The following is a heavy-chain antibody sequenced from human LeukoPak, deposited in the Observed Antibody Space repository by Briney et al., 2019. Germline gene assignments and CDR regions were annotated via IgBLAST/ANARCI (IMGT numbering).Heavy chain of an antibody. D-gene: IGHD5-12*01. J-gene: IGHJ4*02. Sequence: GASVKVSCKASGYTFTDYYMHWVRQAPGQGPEWMGWINPNSGGTNYAQKFQGRVTMTRDTSISTAYMELSRLRSDDTAVYYCARLTYDGYYFDYWGQGTLVTVSS. V-gene: IGHV1-2*02. CDR3: ARLTYDGYYFDY. CDR1: GYTFTDYY. CDR2: INPNSGGT.